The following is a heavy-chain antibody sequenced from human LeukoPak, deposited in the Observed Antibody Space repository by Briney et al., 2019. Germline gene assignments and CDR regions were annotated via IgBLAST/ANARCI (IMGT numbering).Heavy chain of an antibody. CDR1: GASIISNNW. Sequence: SGTLSLTCAVSGASIISNNWWSWVRQPSGKGLEWIGEIWHGGTTNYNPSLKSRVTISVDKSKNQFSLKLNSVTAADTAVYYCMGADYGGHWGQGTLVTVSS. V-gene: IGHV4-4*02. CDR3: MGADYGGH. J-gene: IGHJ4*02. CDR2: IWHGGTT. D-gene: IGHD4-17*01.